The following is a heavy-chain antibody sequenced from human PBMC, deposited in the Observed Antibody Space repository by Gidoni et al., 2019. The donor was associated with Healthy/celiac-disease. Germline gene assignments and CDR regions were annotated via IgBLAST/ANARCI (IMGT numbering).Heavy chain of an antibody. J-gene: IGHJ4*02. D-gene: IGHD2-2*01. V-gene: IGHV4-30-2*01. Sequence: QLQLQESGSGLVKPSQTLSLTSAVSGGSISSGGYSWSWIRQPPGKGLEWIGYIYPSGSTYYNPSLKSRVTISVDRSKNQFSLKLSSVTAADTAVYYCARGLDQTGGDYFDYWGQGTLVTVSS. CDR3: ARGLDQTGGDYFDY. CDR1: GGSISSGGYS. CDR2: IYPSGST.